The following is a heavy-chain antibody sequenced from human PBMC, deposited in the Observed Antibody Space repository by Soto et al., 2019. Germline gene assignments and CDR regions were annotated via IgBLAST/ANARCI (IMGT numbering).Heavy chain of an antibody. CDR2: ISAYNGNT. J-gene: IGHJ5*02. V-gene: IGHV1-18*01. CDR3: ARKVRSYDFWSGYSWFDP. Sequence: ASVKVSCKASGYTFTSYGISWVRQAPGQGLEWMGWISAYNGNTNYAQKLQGRVTMTTDTSTSTAYMELRSLRSDDTAVYYCARKVRSYDFWSGYSWFDPWGQGTLVTVSS. D-gene: IGHD3-3*01. CDR1: GYTFTSYG.